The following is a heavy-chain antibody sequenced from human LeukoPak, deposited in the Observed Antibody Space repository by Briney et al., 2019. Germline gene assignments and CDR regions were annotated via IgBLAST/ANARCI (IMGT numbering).Heavy chain of an antibody. J-gene: IGHJ3*02. CDR1: GGSISSSNW. V-gene: IGHV4-4*02. D-gene: IGHD3-22*01. CDR3: ARDRITMIEVVSDTFDI. CDR2: IYHSGST. Sequence: KASGTLSLTCAVSGGSISSSNWWSWVRQPPGKGLEWIGEIYHSGSTNYNPSLKSRVTISVDTSKNQFSLILNSVTAADTGVYHCARDRITMIEVVSDTFDIWGQGTMVTVSS.